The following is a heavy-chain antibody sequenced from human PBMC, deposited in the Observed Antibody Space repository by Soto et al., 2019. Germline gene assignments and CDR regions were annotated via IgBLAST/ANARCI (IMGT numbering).Heavy chain of an antibody. CDR3: ARALTGVSREYDAFDI. CDR2: TYYRSKWYN. Sequence: KQSQTLSLTCAISGDSVSSNSAAWNWIRQSPSRGLEWLGRTYYRSKWYNDYAVSVKSRITINPDTSKNQFSLQLNSVTPEDTAVYYCARALTGVSREYDAFDIWGQGTMVTVSS. CDR1: GDSVSSNSAA. V-gene: IGHV6-1*01. J-gene: IGHJ3*02. D-gene: IGHD7-27*01.